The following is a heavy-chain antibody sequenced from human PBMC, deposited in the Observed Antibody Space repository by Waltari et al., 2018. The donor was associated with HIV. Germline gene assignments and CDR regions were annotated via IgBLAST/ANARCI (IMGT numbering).Heavy chain of an antibody. Sequence: QVQLVQSGAEVQKPGASVKFSCKASGYSFTRYAMHWVRQAPGQGLEWMGGINAGNGNTKYSQKFQGRVTITRDTSASTAYMELSSLRSEDTAVYYCARDLLDSGGRWGQGTLVTVSS. CDR1: GYSFTRYA. J-gene: IGHJ4*02. D-gene: IGHD3-10*01. CDR3: ARDLLDSGGR. CDR2: INAGNGNT. V-gene: IGHV1-3*01.